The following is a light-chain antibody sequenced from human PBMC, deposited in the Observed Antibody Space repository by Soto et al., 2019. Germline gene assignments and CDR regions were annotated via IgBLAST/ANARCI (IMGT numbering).Light chain of an antibody. CDR3: AAWDDSLSGPV. Sequence: QLVLTQPPSASGTPGQRVTISCSGSSSNIGSNYVYWYQQLPGTAPKLLIYRNNQRPSGVPDRFSGSKSGTSASLAISGPXXXXXXXYYCAAWDDSLSGPVFGGGTKVTVL. J-gene: IGLJ2*01. V-gene: IGLV1-47*01. CDR1: SSNIGSNY. CDR2: RNN.